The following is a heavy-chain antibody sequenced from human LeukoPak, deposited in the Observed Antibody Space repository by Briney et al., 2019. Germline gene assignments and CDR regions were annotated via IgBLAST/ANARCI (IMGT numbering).Heavy chain of an antibody. Sequence: ASVKVSCKASGYTFTSYAMHWVRQAPGQRLEWMGWINAGNGDTKYSQKFQGRVTITRDTSASTAYMELSSLRSEDTAVYYCARYTSSSPGRIDPWGQGTLVTVSS. J-gene: IGHJ5*02. V-gene: IGHV1-3*01. D-gene: IGHD6-13*01. CDR2: INAGNGDT. CDR1: GYTFTSYA. CDR3: ARYTSSSPGRIDP.